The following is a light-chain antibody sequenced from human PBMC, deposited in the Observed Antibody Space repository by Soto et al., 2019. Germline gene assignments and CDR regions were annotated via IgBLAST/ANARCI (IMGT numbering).Light chain of an antibody. V-gene: IGLV2-23*01. J-gene: IGLJ3*02. CDR3: CSYTDGSSLL. CDR1: RNDIGTYNL. CDR2: EGN. Sequence: QSALTQPAFVSESPGQSISISCGGGRNDIGTYNLVSWYQQHPGKAPKLIIYEGNKRPSGVSNRFSGSRSGNTAPLTISGLQAEDEADYYCCSYTDGSSLLFGGGTKLTVL.